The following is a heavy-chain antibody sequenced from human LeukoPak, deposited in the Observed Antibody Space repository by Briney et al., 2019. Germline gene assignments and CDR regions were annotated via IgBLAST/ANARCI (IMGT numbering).Heavy chain of an antibody. V-gene: IGHV3-48*01. Sequence: GGSLRLSCVASGFSFNDYSMNWVRQAPGKGLEWISYITGSGSIYYADSVKGRSTISRDNAKNLLYLQMNSLRAEDTAVYYCARGGRVTRFDYWGQGTLVSVSS. CDR2: ITGSGSI. D-gene: IGHD2-15*01. CDR1: GFSFNDYS. J-gene: IGHJ4*02. CDR3: ARGGRVTRFDY.